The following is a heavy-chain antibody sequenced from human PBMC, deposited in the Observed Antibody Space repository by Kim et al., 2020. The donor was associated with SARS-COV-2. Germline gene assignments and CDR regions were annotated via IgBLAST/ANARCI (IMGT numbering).Heavy chain of an antibody. V-gene: IGHV5-51*01. D-gene: IGHD6-6*01. CDR3: ARRSSSSSDFDY. Sequence: RYRPSFQGQVTISADKSISTAYLQWRSLKASDTAMYYCARRSSSSSDFDYWGQGTLVTLSS. J-gene: IGHJ4*02.